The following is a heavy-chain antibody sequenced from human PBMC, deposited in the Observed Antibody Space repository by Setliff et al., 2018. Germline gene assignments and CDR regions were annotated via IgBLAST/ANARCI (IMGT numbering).Heavy chain of an antibody. D-gene: IGHD4-4*01. Sequence: ASVKVSCKASGYTFTNYAIHWVRQAPGQRLGWMGRINAGNGDTKYSQDFQGRVTITRDTSASTAYMDLSSLRSDDMDVYYCARGRPTANPYYYYYMDVWGKGTTVTVSS. CDR3: ARGRPTANPYYYYYMDV. CDR1: GYTFTNYA. V-gene: IGHV1-3*03. CDR2: INAGNGDT. J-gene: IGHJ6*03.